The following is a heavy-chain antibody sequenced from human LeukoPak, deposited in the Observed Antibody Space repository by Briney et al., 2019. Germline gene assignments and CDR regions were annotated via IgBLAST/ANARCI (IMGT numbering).Heavy chain of an antibody. V-gene: IGHV3-48*03. D-gene: IGHD3-10*01. Sequence: GGSLRLSCAASGFTFSSYEMNWVRQAPGKGLEWVSYISSSGSTIYYADSVKGRFTISRDNAKSSLYLQMNSLRAEDTAVYYCARGRGVPANFDYGGKGTLVTVSS. CDR1: GFTFSSYE. J-gene: IGHJ4*02. CDR3: ARGRGVPANFDY. CDR2: ISSSGSTI.